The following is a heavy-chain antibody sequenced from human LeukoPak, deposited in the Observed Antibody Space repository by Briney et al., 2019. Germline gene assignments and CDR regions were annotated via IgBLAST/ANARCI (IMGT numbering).Heavy chain of an antibody. CDR3: ARDLTAGKWLLLPFDY. V-gene: IGHV1-69*05. J-gene: IGHJ4*02. Sequence: SVKVSCKASGGTFTSYAISWVRQAPGQGLEWMGRIIPIFGTANYAQKFQGRVTITTDESTSTAYMELSSLRSEDTAVYYCARDLTAGKWLLLPFDYWGQGTLVTVSS. D-gene: IGHD3-22*01. CDR1: GGTFTSYA. CDR2: IIPIFGTA.